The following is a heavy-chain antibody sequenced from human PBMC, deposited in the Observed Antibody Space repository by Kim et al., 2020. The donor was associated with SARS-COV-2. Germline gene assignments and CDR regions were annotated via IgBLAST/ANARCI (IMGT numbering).Heavy chain of an antibody. CDR2: INHSGRT. D-gene: IGHD3-10*01. CDR3: ARRLFNTSGSGSHYCDL. J-gene: IGHJ2*01. CDR1: GGSFSCCY. Sequence: SETLSLTCAVYGGSFSCCYWSWIRQPPGRGLEWIGEINHSGRTNYNPSLKSRFTISVDTSKNQFSLKLTSVTAADTAVYYCARRLFNTSGSGSHYCDLWG. V-gene: IGHV4-34*01.